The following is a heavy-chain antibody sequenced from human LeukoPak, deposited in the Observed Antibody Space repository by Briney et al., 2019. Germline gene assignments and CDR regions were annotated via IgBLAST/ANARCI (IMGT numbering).Heavy chain of an antibody. V-gene: IGHV1-2*02. Sequence: ASVKVSCKASGYTFTSYDINWVRQAPGQGLEWMGWINPNSGGTNYAPKFQGRVTMTRDTSIRTAYMELTRLRSDDTAVYYCASTANHYGSGTYDYWGQGTLVAVSS. CDR3: ASTANHYGSGTYDY. CDR2: INPNSGGT. CDR1: GYTFTSYD. J-gene: IGHJ4*02. D-gene: IGHD3-10*01.